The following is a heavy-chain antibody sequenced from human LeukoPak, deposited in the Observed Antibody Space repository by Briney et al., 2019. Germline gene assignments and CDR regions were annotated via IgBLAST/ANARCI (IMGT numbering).Heavy chain of an antibody. CDR2: IYYSGST. Sequence: SETLSLTCTVSGGSISSSSYYWGWIRQPPGKGLEWIGSIYYSGSTYYNPSLKSRVTISVDTSKNQFSLKLSSVTAADTAVYYCARVRVDGSGSYYIDYWGQGTLVTVSS. J-gene: IGHJ4*02. CDR3: ARVRVDGSGSYYIDY. V-gene: IGHV4-39*01. D-gene: IGHD3-10*01. CDR1: GGSISSSSYY.